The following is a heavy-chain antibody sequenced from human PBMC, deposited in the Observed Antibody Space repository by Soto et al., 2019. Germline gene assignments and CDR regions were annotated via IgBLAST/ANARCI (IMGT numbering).Heavy chain of an antibody. CDR1: GFTFSSYG. Sequence: GGSLRLSCAASGFTFSSYGMHWVRQAPGKGLEWVAVISYDGSNKYYADSVKGRFTISRDNSKNTLYLQMNSLRAEDTAVYYCAKDGSYYDILTGYYHPAYYYYGMDVWGQGTTVTVSS. CDR2: ISYDGSNK. D-gene: IGHD3-9*01. CDR3: AKDGSYYDILTGYYHPAYYYYGMDV. V-gene: IGHV3-30*18. J-gene: IGHJ6*02.